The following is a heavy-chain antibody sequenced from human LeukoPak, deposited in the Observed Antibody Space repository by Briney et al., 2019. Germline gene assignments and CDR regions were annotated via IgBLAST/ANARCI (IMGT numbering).Heavy chain of an antibody. CDR2: IKSKTDGGNT. J-gene: IGHJ4*02. Sequence: GGSLRLSCAASGFTFSNAWMSWVRQAPGKGLECVGRIKSKTDGGNTDYAAPVKGRFTISRDDSKNSLYMQMNSLRTEDTAVYYCTTSPTDPPFDYWGQGTLVTVSS. CDR3: TTSPTDPPFDY. V-gene: IGHV3-15*01. CDR1: GFTFSNAW.